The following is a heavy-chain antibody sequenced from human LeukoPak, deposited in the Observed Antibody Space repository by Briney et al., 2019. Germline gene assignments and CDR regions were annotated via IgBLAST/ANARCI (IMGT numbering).Heavy chain of an antibody. V-gene: IGHV3-7*01. D-gene: IGHD7-27*01. Sequence: GGSLRLSCAASGFTFNSFFLNWVRLTPGRELEWLACISQDGSETFYMDSVRGRFTISRDNTKNSLYLQMDSLRAEDKAVYFCVRDLGHSRHYFEYWGQGALVTVSS. CDR3: VRDLGHSRHYFEY. CDR1: GFTFNSFF. CDR2: ISQDGSET. J-gene: IGHJ4*02.